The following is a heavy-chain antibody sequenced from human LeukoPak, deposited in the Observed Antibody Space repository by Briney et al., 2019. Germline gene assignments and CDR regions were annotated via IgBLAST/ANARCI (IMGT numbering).Heavy chain of an antibody. J-gene: IGHJ5*01. CDR1: GFSFSSCS. CDR3: ARANYCFDS. V-gene: IGHV3-48*01. Sequence: QPGGSLRLSCAASGFSFSSCSMNWVRQAPGKGLEWVSYIHYSSSNIYYADSVKGRFIGSRDNAKNSLYLQMNSLRAEDTAIYYCARANYCFDSWGQGTLVTVSS. CDR2: IHYSSSNI. D-gene: IGHD1-1*01.